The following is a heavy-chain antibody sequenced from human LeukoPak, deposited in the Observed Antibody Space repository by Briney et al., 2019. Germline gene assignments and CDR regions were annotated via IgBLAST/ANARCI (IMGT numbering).Heavy chain of an antibody. D-gene: IGHD5-24*01. Sequence: GGSLRVSCAASGVTFSSYSMNWVRQALGEGLGWVSSISSPSHIYYAESVKGRFTISRDNAKNSLYLQMNSLRAEDTAVYYCARFRDGYNFSPLDVWGKGTTVSVSS. CDR2: ISSPSHI. J-gene: IGHJ6*04. CDR1: GVTFSSYS. CDR3: ARFRDGYNFSPLDV. V-gene: IGHV3-21*01.